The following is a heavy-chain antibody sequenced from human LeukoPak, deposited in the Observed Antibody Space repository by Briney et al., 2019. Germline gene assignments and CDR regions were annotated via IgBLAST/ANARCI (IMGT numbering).Heavy chain of an antibody. CDR1: GFTFSDYY. V-gene: IGHV3-11*06. CDR3: ARVSSIAAAGTYDY. J-gene: IGHJ4*02. CDR2: ISSTSSYT. D-gene: IGHD6-13*01. Sequence: GGSLRLSCAASGFTFSDYYMSWIRQAPGKGLEGVSYISSTSSYTNYADSVKGRFTISRDNAKNSLYLQMNSLRAEDTAVYYCARVSSIAAAGTYDYWGQGTLVTVSS.